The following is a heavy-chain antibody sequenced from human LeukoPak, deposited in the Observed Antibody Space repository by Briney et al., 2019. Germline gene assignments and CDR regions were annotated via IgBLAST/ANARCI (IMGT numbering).Heavy chain of an antibody. CDR2: ISDDGRIK. V-gene: IGHV3-30*04. D-gene: IGHD1-26*01. CDR3: ARTLFIVGATQSKI. J-gene: IGHJ3*02. CDR1: GFSFSRYD. Sequence: GRSLRLSCVASGFSFSRYDMHWVRQAPGKGLEWVAVISDDGRIKIYGDSVRGRFTISRDNSRNTLYLQMNSLRAEDTAVYYCARTLFIVGATQSKIWGQGTMVTVSS.